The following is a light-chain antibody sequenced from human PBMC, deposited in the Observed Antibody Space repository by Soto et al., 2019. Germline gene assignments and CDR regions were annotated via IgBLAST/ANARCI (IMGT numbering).Light chain of an antibody. CDR2: QVT. J-gene: IGLJ1*01. CDR3: TSYAGSSNV. Sequence: QSALTQPASVSGSPGQSITISCTGTSSDVGNYNFVSWYQHHAGTAPKLIIYQVTNRPSGVSDRFSGSKSGDTASLTISGLQAEDEADYYCTSYAGSSNVFGTGTKVTVL. V-gene: IGLV2-14*01. CDR1: SSDVGNYNF.